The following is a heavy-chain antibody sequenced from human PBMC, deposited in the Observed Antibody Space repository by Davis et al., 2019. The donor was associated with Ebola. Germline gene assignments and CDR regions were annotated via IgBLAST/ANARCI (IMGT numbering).Heavy chain of an antibody. CDR3: ARDPPQSGGYV. Sequence: GESLKISCAASGFVFRNYVMSWVRQAPGKGLEWVSTLGTSADTYYADSVKGRFTISRDSSENTVFLQMNSLRPDDTAVYYCARDPPQSGGYVWGQGTLVTVSS. CDR2: LGTSADT. CDR1: GFVFRNYV. D-gene: IGHD5-12*01. J-gene: IGHJ4*02. V-gene: IGHV3-23*01.